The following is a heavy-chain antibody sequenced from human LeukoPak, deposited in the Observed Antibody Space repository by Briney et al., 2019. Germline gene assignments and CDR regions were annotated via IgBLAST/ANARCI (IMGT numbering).Heavy chain of an antibody. J-gene: IGHJ4*02. Sequence: SETLSLTCAVYGGSFSGYYWSWIRQPPGKGLEWSGEINHSGSTNYNPSLKSRVTISVDTSKNQFSLKLSSVTAADTAVYYCARESSSVFDYWGQGTLVTVSS. CDR1: GGSFSGYY. CDR2: INHSGST. V-gene: IGHV4-34*01. D-gene: IGHD6-13*01. CDR3: ARESSSVFDY.